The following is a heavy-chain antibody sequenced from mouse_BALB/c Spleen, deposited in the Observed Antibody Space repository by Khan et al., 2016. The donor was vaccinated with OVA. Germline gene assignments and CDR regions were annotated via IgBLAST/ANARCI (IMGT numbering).Heavy chain of an antibody. CDR2: INSDGGIT. V-gene: IGHV5-2*01. Sequence: EVELVESGGGLVQPGESLKLSCESNEYEFPSHDMSWVRKTPEKRLELVAAINSDGGITYYPDTLERRFIISSDTTKKTLYLQMSSLRSEDTAFYYCARHYDYDGAYWGQGTLVTVSA. CDR1: EYEFPSHD. D-gene: IGHD2-4*01. J-gene: IGHJ3*01. CDR3: ARHYDYDGAY.